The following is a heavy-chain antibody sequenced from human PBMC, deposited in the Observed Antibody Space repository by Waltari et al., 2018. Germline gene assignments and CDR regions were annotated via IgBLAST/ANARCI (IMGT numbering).Heavy chain of an antibody. CDR2: IYYSGST. J-gene: IGHJ4*02. CDR3: ARGGAVNRRLVDY. CDR1: GGSISRSS. Sequence: QVQLQESGPGLVKPSATLSLTCTVSGGSISRSSWNWFRQPPGKGLEWIGYIYYSGSTNYNPSLKSRVTISVDTSKNQFSLKLSSVTAADTAVYYCARGGAVNRRLVDYWGQGTLVTVSS. D-gene: IGHD2-15*01. V-gene: IGHV4-59*01.